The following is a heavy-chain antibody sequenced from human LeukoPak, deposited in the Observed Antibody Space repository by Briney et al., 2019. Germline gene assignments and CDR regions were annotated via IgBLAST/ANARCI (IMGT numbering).Heavy chain of an antibody. Sequence: SVKVSCKASGFTFTSSAMQWVRQARGQRLEWIGWIVVGSGNTNYAQKFQERVTITRDMSTSTAYMELSSLRSEDTAVYYCARAQAPELDFDYWGQGTLVTVSS. J-gene: IGHJ4*02. CDR2: IVVGSGNT. CDR3: ARAQAPELDFDY. CDR1: GFTFTSSA. D-gene: IGHD1-1*01. V-gene: IGHV1-58*02.